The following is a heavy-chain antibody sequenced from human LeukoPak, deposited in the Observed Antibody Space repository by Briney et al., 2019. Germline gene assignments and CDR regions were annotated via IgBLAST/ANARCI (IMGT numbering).Heavy chain of an antibody. CDR3: ARDDGLTFDY. D-gene: IGHD3/OR15-3a*01. CDR2: INSDGSST. Sequence: GGSLRLSCAASGFTFSSYWMHWVRQAPGEGLVWVSRINSDGSSTNYADSVKGRFSISRDNAKSTLYLQMNSLRAEDTAVYCCARDDGLTFDYWGQGTLVTVSS. J-gene: IGHJ4*02. V-gene: IGHV3-74*01. CDR1: GFTFSSYW.